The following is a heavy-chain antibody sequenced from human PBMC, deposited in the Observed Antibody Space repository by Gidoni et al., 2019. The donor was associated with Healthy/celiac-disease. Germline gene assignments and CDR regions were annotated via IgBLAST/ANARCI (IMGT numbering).Heavy chain of an antibody. D-gene: IGHD2-15*01. V-gene: IGHV1-18*01. Sequence: QVQLVQSGAEVKKPGASVKVSCKASGYTFTSYGISWVRPAPGQGLEWMGWISAYNGNTNYAQKLQGRVTMTTDTSTSTAYMELRSLRSDDTAVYYCARVPTMTHCDSQLNCSGGKGLFDYWGQGTLVTVSS. CDR3: ARVPTMTHCDSQLNCSGGKGLFDY. CDR1: GYTFTSYG. J-gene: IGHJ4*02. CDR2: ISAYNGNT.